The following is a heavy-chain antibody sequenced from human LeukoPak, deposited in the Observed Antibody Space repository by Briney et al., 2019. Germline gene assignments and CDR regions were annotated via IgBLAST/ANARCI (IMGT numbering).Heavy chain of an antibody. CDR2: ISGSGGTT. J-gene: IGHJ4*02. CDR3: AKALRQLAYYFDY. Sequence: PGGSLRLSCAASGFTFDAYGVSWVRQAPGKGLEWVSAISGSGGTTYYADSVKGRFTISRDNSKNTLYLQMNSLRVEDTAVYYCAKALRQLAYYFDYWGQGTLVTVSS. D-gene: IGHD6-13*01. CDR1: GFTFDAYG. V-gene: IGHV3-23*01.